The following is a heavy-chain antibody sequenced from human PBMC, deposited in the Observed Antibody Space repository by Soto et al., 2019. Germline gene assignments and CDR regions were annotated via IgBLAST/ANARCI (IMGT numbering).Heavy chain of an antibody. J-gene: IGHJ6*03. V-gene: IGHV3-23*01. CDR1: GFTFSSYA. CDR3: AKVPYYDFWSGPLMDV. Sequence: EVQLLESGGGLVQPGGSLRLSCAASGFTFSSYAMSWVRQAPGKGLEWVSAISGSGGTTYHADSVKGRFTISRDNSKNTLYLQMSRLRAEDTALYYCAKVPYYDFWSGPLMDVWGKGTTVTVSS. D-gene: IGHD3-3*01. CDR2: ISGSGGTT.